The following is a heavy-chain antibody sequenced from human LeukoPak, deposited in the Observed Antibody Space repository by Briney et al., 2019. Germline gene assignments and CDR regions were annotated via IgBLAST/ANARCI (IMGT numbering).Heavy chain of an antibody. CDR1: GGSISSGSYY. J-gene: IGHJ4*02. Sequence: SETLSLTCTVSGGSISSGSYYWSWIRQPAGKGLEWIGRIYTSGSTNYNPSLKSRVTISVDTSKNQFSLKLSSVTAADTAVYYCASLRLGELSPFDYWGQGTLVTVSS. D-gene: IGHD3-16*02. CDR2: IYTSGST. CDR3: ASLRLGELSPFDY. V-gene: IGHV4-61*02.